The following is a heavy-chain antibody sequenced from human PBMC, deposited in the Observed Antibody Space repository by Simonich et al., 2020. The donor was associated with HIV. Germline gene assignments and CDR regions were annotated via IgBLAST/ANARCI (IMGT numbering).Heavy chain of an antibody. D-gene: IGHD6-6*01. CDR1: GFTFSNYW. CDR2: INQDGRQK. J-gene: IGHJ4*02. V-gene: IGHV3-7*01. CDR3: ARGWDGSSSSLDDY. Sequence: EVQLVESGGGLVQPGGSLRLSCAGSGFTFSNYWMTWDRQAPGKGLEWVANINQDGRQKYYLDSVKGRFTISRDNAKNSLNLQMDSLRADDTAVYYCARGWDGSSSSLDDYWGQGTLVTVSS.